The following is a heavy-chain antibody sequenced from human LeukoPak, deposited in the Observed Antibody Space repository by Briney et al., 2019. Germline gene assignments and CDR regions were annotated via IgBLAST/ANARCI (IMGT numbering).Heavy chain of an antibody. CDR3: VPRYCSSTSCEGY. CDR1: GVTFSTYS. V-gene: IGHV3-21*06. CDR2: ISSSSKYI. J-gene: IGHJ4*02. Sequence: PGGSLRLSCAVSGVTFSTYSMNWVRQAPGQGLQWVSSISSSSKYIYYADSVKGRFTISRDNAKNSLYLQMNSLRPEDSAVYYCVPRYCSSTSCEGYWGQGTLVTVSS. D-gene: IGHD2-2*01.